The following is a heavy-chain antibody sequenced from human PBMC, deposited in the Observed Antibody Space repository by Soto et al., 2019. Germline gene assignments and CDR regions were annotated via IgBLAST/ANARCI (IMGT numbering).Heavy chain of an antibody. V-gene: IGHV3-48*02. J-gene: IGHJ4*02. Sequence: PGGSLRLSCAVSGFTFSSYSMNWVRQAPGKGLEWVSYISSSSSSIYYADSVKGRFTISRDNAKNSLYLQMNSLRDEDTAGYYYPSSRVVDYWGQGTLVTVSS. CDR3: PSSRVVDY. CDR1: GFTFSSYS. D-gene: IGHD3-10*01. CDR2: ISSSSSSI.